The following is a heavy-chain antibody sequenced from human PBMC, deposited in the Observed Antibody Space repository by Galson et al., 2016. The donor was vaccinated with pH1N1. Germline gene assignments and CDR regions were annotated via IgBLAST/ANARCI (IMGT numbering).Heavy chain of an antibody. V-gene: IGHV1-46*01. CDR2: IDPSDGTT. J-gene: IGHJ4*02. CDR3: ARRYYLDY. Sequence: SVKVSCKASGYSVTRYYMHWVRQAPGQGLEWMGIIDPSDGTTTYSQKFQGRITMTRDTPTNSVYMELSSPTSDDTAVYYCARRYYLDYWGQGTLITVSS. CDR1: GYSVTRYY.